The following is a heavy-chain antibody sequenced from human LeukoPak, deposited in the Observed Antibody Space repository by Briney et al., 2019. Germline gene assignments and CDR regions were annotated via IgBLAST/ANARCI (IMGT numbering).Heavy chain of an antibody. D-gene: IGHD3-16*01. Sequence: PGGSLRLSCAASGFTFSSYDMNWVRQAPGKGLEWVSSISSSSNYIHYADSVKGRFTISRDNAKNTLYLQMNSLRAEDTAVYYCAREGEYYFDYWGQGTLVTVSS. CDR3: AREGEYYFDY. CDR1: GFTFSSYD. CDR2: ISSSSNYI. J-gene: IGHJ4*02. V-gene: IGHV3-21*01.